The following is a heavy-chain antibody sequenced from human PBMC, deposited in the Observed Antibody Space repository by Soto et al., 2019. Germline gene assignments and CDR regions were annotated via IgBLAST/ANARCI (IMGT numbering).Heavy chain of an antibody. D-gene: IGHD3-22*01. J-gene: IGHJ4*02. CDR3: AREGYDSSGYYYGEGGNYYFDY. CDR1: GGSISSYY. Sequence: SETLSLTCTVSGGSISSYYWSWIRQPPGKGLEWIGYIYYSGSTNYNPSLKSRVTISVDTSKNQFSLKLSSVTAADTAVYYCAREGYDSSGYYYGEGGNYYFDYWGQGTLVTVSS. V-gene: IGHV4-59*01. CDR2: IYYSGST.